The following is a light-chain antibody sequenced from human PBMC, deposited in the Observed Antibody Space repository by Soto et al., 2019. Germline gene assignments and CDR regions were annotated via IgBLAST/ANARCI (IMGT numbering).Light chain of an antibody. Sequence: QSALTQPASVSGPAGQSITISCSGTMRDVGAYNLVSWYQQHPGTAPKLIIYEVRNRPSGISSRFSGSRSGNTASLTISGLQPEDEGEYYCSAYTARSTLVFGGGTKLTVL. CDR3: SAYTARSTLV. CDR2: EVR. CDR1: MRDVGAYNL. V-gene: IGLV2-14*01. J-gene: IGLJ3*02.